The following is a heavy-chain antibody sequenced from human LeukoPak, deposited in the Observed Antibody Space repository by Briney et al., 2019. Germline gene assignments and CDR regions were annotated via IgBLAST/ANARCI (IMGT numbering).Heavy chain of an antibody. Sequence: GGSLRLSCAASGFTFSSYSMNWVRQAPGKGLEWVSSISSSTNYIYYADSVKGRFTISRDNAKNSLYLQMSSLRAEDTAVYYCARDGNNYYYYMDVWGKGTTVTVSS. CDR2: ISSSTNYI. J-gene: IGHJ6*03. V-gene: IGHV3-21*01. CDR1: GFTFSSYS. CDR3: ARDGNNYYYYMDV. D-gene: IGHD1-1*01.